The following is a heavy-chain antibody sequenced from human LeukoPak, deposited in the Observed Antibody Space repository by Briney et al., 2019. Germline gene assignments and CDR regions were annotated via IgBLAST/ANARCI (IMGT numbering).Heavy chain of an antibody. D-gene: IGHD6-19*01. CDR3: ARDFFGWGYDVSDI. V-gene: IGHV3-53*01. CDR2: IYSGGAT. J-gene: IGHJ3*02. Sequence: GGSLRLSCTASGFTISSNYMNWVRQAPGKGLEWVSVIYSGGATYYADSVKGRFTISRDNSKNTVSLQMNSLRVEDTAVYYCARDFFGWGYDVSDIWGQGTMVTVSS. CDR1: GFTISSNY.